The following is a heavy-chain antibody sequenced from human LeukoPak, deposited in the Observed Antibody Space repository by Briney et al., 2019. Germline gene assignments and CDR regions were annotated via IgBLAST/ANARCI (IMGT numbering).Heavy chain of an antibody. V-gene: IGHV3-21*01. Sequence: GGSLRLSFAASGFTLSSYAMNWVRQAPGKGLEWGSFISKRGSHTYYAESMQGRFTLSRDNAKDSLYLQVNSLRGEDTAVYYCARGYDYGDFYYFDYWGQGALVTVSS. D-gene: IGHD4-17*01. CDR1: GFTLSSYA. CDR3: ARGYDYGDFYYFDY. J-gene: IGHJ4*02. CDR2: ISKRGSHT.